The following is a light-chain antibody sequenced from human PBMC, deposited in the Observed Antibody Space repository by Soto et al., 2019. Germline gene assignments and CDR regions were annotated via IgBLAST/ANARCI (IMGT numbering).Light chain of an antibody. CDR1: QAISSN. J-gene: IGKJ2*01. CDR3: QQRSNWPYT. Sequence: EIVMTQSPATLSVSRGERATLSCRANQAISSNLAWYQQKPGQAPRLLIYGASTRATGIPARFSGSGSGTDFTLTISSLQPEDFAVYYCQQRSNWPYTFGQGTKVDIK. V-gene: IGKV3-15*01. CDR2: GAS.